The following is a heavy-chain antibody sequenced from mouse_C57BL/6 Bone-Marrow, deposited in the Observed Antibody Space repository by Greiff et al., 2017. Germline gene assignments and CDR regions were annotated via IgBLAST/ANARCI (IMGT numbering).Heavy chain of an antibody. D-gene: IGHD1-1*01. Sequence: QVQLQQPGAELVKPGASVTMSCKASGYTFTSYWITWVKQRPGQGLEWIGDIYPGSGSTNYNEKFKSKATLTVDTSSSTAYMQLSSLTSEDSAVYYCAKRFYYYGSKDYWGQGTTLTVSS. J-gene: IGHJ2*01. V-gene: IGHV1-55*01. CDR1: GYTFTSYW. CDR2: IYPGSGST. CDR3: AKRFYYYGSKDY.